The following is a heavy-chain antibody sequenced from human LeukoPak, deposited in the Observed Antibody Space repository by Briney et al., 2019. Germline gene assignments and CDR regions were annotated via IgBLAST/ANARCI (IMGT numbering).Heavy chain of an antibody. D-gene: IGHD2-8*01. V-gene: IGHV4-39*01. CDR2: IYYSGST. J-gene: IGHJ4*02. CDR1: GVSISSGDYY. CDR3: ARQNRYCTNGVCPLDY. Sequence: SQTLSFTCTVSGVSISSGDYYWSWIRQPPGKGLEWIGSIYYSGSTYYNPSLKSRVTISVDTSKNQFSLKLSSVTAADTAVYYCARQNRYCTNGVCPLDYWGQGTLVTVSS.